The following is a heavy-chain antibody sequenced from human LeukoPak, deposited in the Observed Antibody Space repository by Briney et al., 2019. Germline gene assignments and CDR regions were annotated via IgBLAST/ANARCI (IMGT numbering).Heavy chain of an antibody. V-gene: IGHV3-30*18. J-gene: IGHJ3*02. CDR3: AKDGSNDIVLMVYAILGAFDI. CDR1: GFTFSSYG. CDR2: ISYDGSNK. D-gene: IGHD2-8*01. Sequence: PGGSLRLSCAASGFTFSSYGIHWVRQAPGKGLEWVAVISYDGSNKYYADSVKGRFTISRDNSENTLYLQMNSLRAEDTAVYYCAKDGSNDIVLMVYAILGAFDIWGQGTMVTVSS.